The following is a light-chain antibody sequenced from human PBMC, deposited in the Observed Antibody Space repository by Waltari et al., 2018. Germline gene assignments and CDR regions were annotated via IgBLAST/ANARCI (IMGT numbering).Light chain of an antibody. CDR2: EVS. CDR1: SSDVGGYNY. V-gene: IGLV2-11*01. Sequence: QSALTQPRSVSGSPGQSVTISCTGTSSDVGGYNYVPWYQQHPGKAPQLMIYEVSKRPSGVPDRFSGSKSGNTASLTISGLQAEDEADYYCCSYAGSYTWVFGGGTKLTVL. CDR3: CSYAGSYTWV. J-gene: IGLJ3*02.